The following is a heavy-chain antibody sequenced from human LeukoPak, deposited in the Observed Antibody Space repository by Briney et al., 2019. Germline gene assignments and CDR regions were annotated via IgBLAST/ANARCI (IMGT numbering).Heavy chain of an antibody. J-gene: IGHJ3*02. CDR3: ARARGYSGYGGLDAFDI. CDR2: IYYSGST. V-gene: IGHV4-30-4*08. D-gene: IGHD5-12*01. CDR1: GGSISSGDYY. Sequence: PSETLSLTCTVSGGSISSGDYYWSWIRQPPGKGLEWIGYIYYSGSTYYNPSLKSRVTISVDTSKNQFSLKLSSVTAADTAVYYCARARGYSGYGGLDAFDIWGQGTMVTVSS.